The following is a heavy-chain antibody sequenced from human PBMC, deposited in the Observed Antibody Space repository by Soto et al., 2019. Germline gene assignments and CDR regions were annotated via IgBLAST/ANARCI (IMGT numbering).Heavy chain of an antibody. CDR3: AKFSSSPDY. V-gene: IGHV3-23*01. D-gene: IGHD2-2*01. J-gene: IGHJ4*02. CDR2: ISGSGGST. Sequence: GGSLRLSCPASGFTCSSYAMSWVRQAPGKGLEWVSAISGSGGSTYYADSVKGRFTISRDNSKNTLYLQMNSLRAEDTAVYYWAKFSSSPDYWGQGTLVTVSS. CDR1: GFTCSSYA.